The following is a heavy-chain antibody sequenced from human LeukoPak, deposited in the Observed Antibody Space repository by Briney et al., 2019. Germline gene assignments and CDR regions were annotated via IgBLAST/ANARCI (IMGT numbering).Heavy chain of an antibody. V-gene: IGHV4-39*02. CDR1: GASITRSTYY. Sequence: SETLSLTCTVSGASITRSTYYWGWIRQPPGKGLEWIGCIYYSGSTYYNPSLKSRVTLSIDTSKSQFSLRLSSVTAADTAVYYCAREWNYYDSSLVDPWGQGTLVTVSS. CDR3: AREWNYYDSSLVDP. CDR2: IYYSGST. J-gene: IGHJ5*02. D-gene: IGHD3-22*01.